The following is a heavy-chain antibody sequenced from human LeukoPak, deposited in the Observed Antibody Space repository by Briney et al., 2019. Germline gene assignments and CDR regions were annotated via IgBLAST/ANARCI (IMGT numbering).Heavy chain of an antibody. Sequence: GGSLRLSCAASGFTFSRLAMTWVRQAPGKGLEWVSTISASGPYYADAVRGRFTISSDNSRNTLSLQMDSLRAEDTAVYYCAKDHESDGYPCLDHWGLGTLVTVSS. CDR3: AKDHESDGYPCLDH. V-gene: IGHV3-23*01. CDR1: GFTFSRLA. J-gene: IGHJ4*02. CDR2: ISASGP. D-gene: IGHD3-22*01.